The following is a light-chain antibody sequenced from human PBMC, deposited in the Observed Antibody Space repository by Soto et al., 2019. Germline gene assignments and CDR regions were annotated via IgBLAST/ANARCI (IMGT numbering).Light chain of an antibody. V-gene: IGKV3-15*01. CDR1: QSVSASQ. CDR3: QQYQNLWT. J-gene: IGKJ1*01. CDR2: RAS. Sequence: EFVLTQSAGTLSLSPGERATLSCRTSQSVSASQLAWYQQKPGQAPRLLIYRASTRATGVPARFSGSGSGTEFTLTISGLQSEDFALYYCQQYQNLWTFGQGTKVDIK.